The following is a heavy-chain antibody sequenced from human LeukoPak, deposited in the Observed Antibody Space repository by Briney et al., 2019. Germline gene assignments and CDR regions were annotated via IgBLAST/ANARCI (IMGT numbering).Heavy chain of an antibody. V-gene: IGHV4-61*02. J-gene: IGHJ4*02. CDR1: GGSITRGDYY. Sequence: SETLSLTCTVSGGSITRGDYYGGWVRQPGGKGLEWIVRIHPTGNTNYNPSLNSRVSLSVHTSNSPFSLMLTSVTAADTAVYYCARDYYYDEGYYFDYWGRGTLVTVSS. CDR2: IHPTGNT. CDR3: ARDYYYDEGYYFDY. D-gene: IGHD3-22*01.